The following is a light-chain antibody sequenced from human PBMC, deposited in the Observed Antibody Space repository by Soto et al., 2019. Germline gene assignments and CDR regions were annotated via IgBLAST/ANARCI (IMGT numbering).Light chain of an antibody. CDR2: HAS. CDR3: QQYNKWPLT. V-gene: IGKV3-15*01. J-gene: IGKJ4*01. CDR1: QSVSSN. Sequence: EIVMTQSPATLSVSPGERATLSCRASQSVSSNLAWYQQKPVQAPRLLIYHASTRATGIPGRFSGSGSGTEFTLTNSSLQSEDFAVYYCQQYNKWPLTFGGGTKVEIK.